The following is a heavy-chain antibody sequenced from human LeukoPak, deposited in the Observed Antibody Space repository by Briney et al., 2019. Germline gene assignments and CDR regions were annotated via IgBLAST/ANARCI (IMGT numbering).Heavy chain of an antibody. V-gene: IGHV4-59*01. CDR2: FSYSGTT. D-gene: IGHD3-22*01. Sequence: SETLSLTCTVSGGSISGYYWNWIRQPPGKGLEWIGYFSYSGTTNYNPALKSRVTISVDTSKNQFSLKLSSVTAADTAVYYCARGGSSGYSPFDYWGQGTLVIVSS. CDR3: ARGGSSGYSPFDY. CDR1: GGSISGYY. J-gene: IGHJ4*02.